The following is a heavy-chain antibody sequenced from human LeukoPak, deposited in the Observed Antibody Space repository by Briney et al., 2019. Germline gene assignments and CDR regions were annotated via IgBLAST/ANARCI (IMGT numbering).Heavy chain of an antibody. CDR3: ARGLWGLDV. CDR2: ITPDGGAQ. J-gene: IGHJ4*02. CDR1: GFTFSDHY. D-gene: IGHD3-16*01. V-gene: IGHV3-11*01. Sequence: GGSLRLSCAVYGFTFSDHYMSWIRQAPGKALQWVAYITPDGGAQYYANSVKGRFTISRDNTKNSVYLQMNSLRADDSAVYYCARGLWGLDVWGQGTLVIVSS.